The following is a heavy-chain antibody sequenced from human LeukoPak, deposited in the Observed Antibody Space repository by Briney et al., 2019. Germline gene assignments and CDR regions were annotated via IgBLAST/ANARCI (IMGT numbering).Heavy chain of an antibody. CDR1: GYTFTVYY. CDR3: ARDYYDSSGYYSMYYFDY. CDR2: INPNICGT. Sequence: ASVKVSCKASGYTFTVYYMHWVRQAPGQGGEGMGWINPNICGTIYAQKFQGRLTMTRDTSISTAYMELSRLRSDDTAVYYCARDYYDSSGYYSMYYFDYWGQGTLVTVSS. V-gene: IGHV1-2*02. J-gene: IGHJ4*02. D-gene: IGHD3-22*01.